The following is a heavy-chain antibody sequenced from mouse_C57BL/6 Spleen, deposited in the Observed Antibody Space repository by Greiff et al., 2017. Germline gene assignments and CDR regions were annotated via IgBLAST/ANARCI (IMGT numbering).Heavy chain of an antibody. Sequence: QVQLQQPGAELVMPGASVKLSCKASGYTFTSYWMHWVKQRPGQGLEWIGEIDPSDSYTNYNQKFKGKSTLTVDKSSSTAYMQLSSLTSEDSAVYYCASYGSSSGNFDYWGQGTTLTVSS. CDR1: GYTFTSYW. CDR3: ASYGSSSGNFDY. CDR2: IDPSDSYT. J-gene: IGHJ2*01. D-gene: IGHD1-1*01. V-gene: IGHV1-69*01.